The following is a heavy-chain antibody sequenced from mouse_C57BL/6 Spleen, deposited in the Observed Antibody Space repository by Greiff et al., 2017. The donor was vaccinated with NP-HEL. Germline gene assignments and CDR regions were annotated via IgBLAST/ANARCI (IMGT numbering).Heavy chain of an antibody. CDR3: ARFEITKAVAKGAYYFDY. Sequence: QVQLKQPGAELVKPGASVKLSCKASGYTFTSYWMHWVKQRPGRGLEWIGRIDPNSGGTKYNEKFKSKATLTVDKPSSTAYMQLSSLTSEDSAVYYCARFEITKAVAKGAYYFDYWGQGTTLTVSS. J-gene: IGHJ2*01. D-gene: IGHD1-1*01. V-gene: IGHV1-72*01. CDR2: IDPNSGGT. CDR1: GYTFTSYW.